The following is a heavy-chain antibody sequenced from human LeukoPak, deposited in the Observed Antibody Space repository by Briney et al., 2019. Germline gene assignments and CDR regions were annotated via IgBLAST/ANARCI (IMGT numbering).Heavy chain of an antibody. V-gene: IGHV4-59*01. J-gene: IGHJ4*02. CDR3: ARDGYSSGWYDY. CDR2: IYDSGSP. Sequence: SETLSLTCTVSGGTISTYYWFWVRQPPGKGLEWIGHIYDSGSPTYKSSLKSRVTISVDTSKSQFSLRLTSVTAADTAVYYCARDGYSSGWYDYWGQGTLVTVSS. CDR1: GGTISTYY. D-gene: IGHD6-19*01.